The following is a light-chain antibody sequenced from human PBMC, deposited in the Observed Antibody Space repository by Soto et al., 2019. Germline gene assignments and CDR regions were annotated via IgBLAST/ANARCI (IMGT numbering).Light chain of an antibody. CDR2: DIS. V-gene: IGKV3-15*01. J-gene: IGKJ1*01. CDR1: QNIGSH. CDR3: QQYFYWPPGT. Sequence: VMTQSPATLSVSPGERATLSCRAGQNIGSHLAWYRHRPGQPPRLIMYDISTRANGVPGRFVGSGSGTDCSLTISSLQTEDFALYGCQQYFYWPPGTFGQGTKVEI.